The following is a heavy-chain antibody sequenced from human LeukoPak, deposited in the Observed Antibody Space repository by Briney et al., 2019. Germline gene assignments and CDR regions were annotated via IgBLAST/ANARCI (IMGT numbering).Heavy chain of an antibody. CDR1: GYSFTSYW. CDR3: ARPRAYYYDSSLGFDY. CDR2: IYPGDSDT. Sequence: GESLKISCKGSGYSFTSYWIGWVRQMPGKGLEWMGIIYPGDSDTRYSPSFQGQVTISADKSISTAYLQWSSLKASDTAMYYCARPRAYYYDSSLGFDYWGQGTLVNVSS. J-gene: IGHJ4*02. D-gene: IGHD3-22*01. V-gene: IGHV5-51*01.